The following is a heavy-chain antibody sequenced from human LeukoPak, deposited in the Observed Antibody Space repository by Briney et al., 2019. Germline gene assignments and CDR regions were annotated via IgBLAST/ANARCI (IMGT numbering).Heavy chain of an antibody. V-gene: IGHV1-69*13. CDR1: GGTFRTNA. Sequence: ASVKVSCKTSGGTFRTNAISWVRQAPGQGLEWMGGIIPIFGTANYAQKFQGRVTITADESTSTAYMELSSLRSEDTAVYYCARGADYYGSGSEGPLYYFDYWGQGTLVTVSS. D-gene: IGHD3-10*01. CDR3: ARGADYYGSGSEGPLYYFDY. CDR2: IIPIFGTA. J-gene: IGHJ4*02.